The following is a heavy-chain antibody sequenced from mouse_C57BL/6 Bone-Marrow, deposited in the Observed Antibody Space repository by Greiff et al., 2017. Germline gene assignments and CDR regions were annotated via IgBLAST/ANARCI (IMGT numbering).Heavy chain of an antibody. CDR1: GYTFTSYW. CDR3: AAQTAQAEFAY. V-gene: IGHV1-64*01. CDR2: IHPNSGST. J-gene: IGHJ3*01. D-gene: IGHD3-2*02. Sequence: VQLQQPGAELVKPGASVKLSCTASGYTFTSYWMHWVQQRPGQGLEWIGMIHPNSGSTYYTEKFKGKATLTVDKSSSTAYMQLSSLKSEDSAVYYCAAQTAQAEFAYWGQGTLVTVSA.